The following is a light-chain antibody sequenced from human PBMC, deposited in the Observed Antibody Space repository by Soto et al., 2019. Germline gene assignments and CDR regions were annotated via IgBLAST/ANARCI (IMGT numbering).Light chain of an antibody. V-gene: IGKV3-15*01. Sequence: EIVMTQSPATLSVSPGERATLSCRASHSISDTLAWYQQKPGQAPRLLIFGSSTRAPGIPARFSASGSETEFTLPLTPLQSEDFAVYYRQQYNSLAWTVRQGTKVEFK. J-gene: IGKJ1*01. CDR3: QQYNSLAWT. CDR2: GSS. CDR1: HSISDT.